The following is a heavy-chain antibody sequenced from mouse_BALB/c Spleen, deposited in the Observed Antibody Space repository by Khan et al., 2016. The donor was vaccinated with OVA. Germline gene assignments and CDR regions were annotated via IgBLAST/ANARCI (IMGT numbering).Heavy chain of an antibody. CDR2: ISSGGFT. CDR3: AVYLFLRYFGY. D-gene: IGHD6-1*01. J-gene: IGHJ2*01. CDR1: GFTFSSYA. Sequence: EVELVESGGGLVKPGGFLKLSCAASGFTFSSYAMSWVRQTPETRLEWVASISSGGFTYYPDSVKGRFTISRDNARDILYLQMGCLKSRNTTMYYCAVYLFLRYFGYWGQGTTLTVSS. V-gene: IGHV5-6-5*01.